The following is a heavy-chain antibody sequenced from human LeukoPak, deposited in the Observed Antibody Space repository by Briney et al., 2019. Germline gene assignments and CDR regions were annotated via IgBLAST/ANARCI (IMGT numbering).Heavy chain of an antibody. J-gene: IGHJ4*02. V-gene: IGHV3-21*01. CDR3: ARDPIEMTTIGHFGFDY. D-gene: IGHD5-24*01. CDR1: GFTFSTYS. Sequence: GGSLRLSCAASGFTFSTYSMNWVRQAPGKGLEWVSSISSSSSYIYYADSVKGRFTISRDNAKNSLYLQMNSLRAEDTAVYYCARDPIEMTTIGHFGFDYWGQGTPVTVSS. CDR2: ISSSSSYI.